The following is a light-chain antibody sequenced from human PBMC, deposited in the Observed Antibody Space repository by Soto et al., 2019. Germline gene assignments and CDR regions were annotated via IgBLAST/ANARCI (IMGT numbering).Light chain of an antibody. Sequence: DIQMTQSPSSLSASVGDRVTITCLASQSISSYLNWYHQKPGKAPKLLIYAAASLQSGVPSRFSGSGSGTDFTLTISSLRPEDFATYYCQQSYSKPWTFGQGTKVDI. V-gene: IGKV1-39*01. CDR3: QQSYSKPWT. CDR2: AAA. CDR1: QSISSY. J-gene: IGKJ1*01.